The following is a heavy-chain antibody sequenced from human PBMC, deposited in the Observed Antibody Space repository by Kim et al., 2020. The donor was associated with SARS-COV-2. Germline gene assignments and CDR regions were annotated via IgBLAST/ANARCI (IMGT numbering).Heavy chain of an antibody. D-gene: IGHD4-17*01. J-gene: IGHJ3*02. Sequence: NPSLKSRVTISVDTSKNQFSLKLSSVTAADTAVYYCARGPKGDYLGAFDIWGQGTMVTVSS. V-gene: IGHV4-39*01. CDR3: ARGPKGDYLGAFDI.